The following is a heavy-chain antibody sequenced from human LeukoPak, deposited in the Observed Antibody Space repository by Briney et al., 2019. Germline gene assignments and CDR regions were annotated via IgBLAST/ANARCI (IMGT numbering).Heavy chain of an antibody. CDR3: AKGSQESPRTMLDAFDM. CDR2: ISGSGFT. Sequence: GGSLSLSCATSGFTLNNYVMNWVRQAPGQGLEWVSSISGSGFTYYPDSVKGRFIISRDSSNNTLMLQMNSLRAEDSALYFCAKGSQESPRTMLDAFDMWGQGTVVIVSS. V-gene: IGHV3-23*01. J-gene: IGHJ3*02. CDR1: GFTLNNYV. D-gene: IGHD1-14*01.